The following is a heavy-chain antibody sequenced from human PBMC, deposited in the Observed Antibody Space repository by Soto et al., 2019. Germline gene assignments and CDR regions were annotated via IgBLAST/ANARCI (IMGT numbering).Heavy chain of an antibody. CDR1: EFTFGNYG. CDR3: AKDMDIFIEVVPAATGCFDF. D-gene: IGHD2-2*01. J-gene: IGHJ4*02. Sequence: GGSLRLSCAPSEFTFGNYGMSWVRLAPGRGLELVSGISGSGRNTYYADSAKGRFTISRDNSKETVFLQMNSLRPEDTATYYCAKDMDIFIEVVPAATGCFDFWGQGTMVTVSS. V-gene: IGHV3-23*01. CDR2: ISGSGRNT.